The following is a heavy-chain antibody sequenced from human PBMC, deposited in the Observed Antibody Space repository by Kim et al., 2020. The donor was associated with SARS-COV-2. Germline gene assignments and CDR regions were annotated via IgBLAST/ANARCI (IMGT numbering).Heavy chain of an antibody. V-gene: IGHV4-39*07. CDR3: ARDRYFPKRGYNWFDP. D-gene: IGHD3-9*01. Sequence: SETLSLTCTVSGDSISTSSYYWGWIRQPPGKGLEWIGSIYYTGNTYYNPSLKSRFIISVDTSKNQFSLKLSSVTAADTAVYYCARDRYFPKRGYNWFDPWGQGTLVTVSA. J-gene: IGHJ5*02. CDR1: GDSISTSSYY. CDR2: IYYTGNT.